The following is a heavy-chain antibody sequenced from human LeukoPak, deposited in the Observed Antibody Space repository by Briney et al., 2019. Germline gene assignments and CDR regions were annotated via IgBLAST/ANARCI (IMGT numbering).Heavy chain of an antibody. CDR1: GYTFTSYG. CDR3: ARDDYYYGSGSYYNGATLGFDY. D-gene: IGHD3-10*01. V-gene: IGHV1-18*01. CDR2: ISAYNGNT. Sequence: ASVKLSCKASGYTFTSYGISWVRQAPGQGLEWMGWISAYNGNTNYAQKLQGRVTMTTDTSTSTAYMELRSLRSDDTAVYYCARDDYYYGSGSYYNGATLGFDYWGQGTLVTVSS. J-gene: IGHJ4*02.